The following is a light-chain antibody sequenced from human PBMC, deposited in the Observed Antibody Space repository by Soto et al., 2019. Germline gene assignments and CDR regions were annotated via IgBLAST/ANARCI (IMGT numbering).Light chain of an antibody. CDR1: STDVGAYNY. J-gene: IGLJ1*01. V-gene: IGLV2-11*01. Sequence: QSALTQPRSVSGSPGQSVTISCTGTSTDVGAYNYVSWYQQHPGKVPKLIIFDVTKRPSGVPDRFSGSKSGNTASLTISGLQAEDEADYYCCSYAGDFTYVFGTETKLTVL. CDR2: DVT. CDR3: CSYAGDFTYV.